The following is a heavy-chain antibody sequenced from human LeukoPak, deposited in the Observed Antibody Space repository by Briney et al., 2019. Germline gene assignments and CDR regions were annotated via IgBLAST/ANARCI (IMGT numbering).Heavy chain of an antibody. CDR2: ISGSGGST. Sequence: GSLRLSCAASGFTFSSYAMSWVRQAPGKGLEWVSAISGSGGSTYYADSVKGRFTISRDNSKNTLYLQMNSLRAEDTAVYYCAKALLLRPTLNYYYCGMDVWGQGTTVTVSS. CDR1: GFTFSSYA. CDR3: AKALLLRPTLNYYYCGMDV. J-gene: IGHJ6*02. V-gene: IGHV3-23*01. D-gene: IGHD3-22*01.